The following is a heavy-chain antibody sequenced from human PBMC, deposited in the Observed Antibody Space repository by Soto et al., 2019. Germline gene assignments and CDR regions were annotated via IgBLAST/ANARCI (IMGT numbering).Heavy chain of an antibody. D-gene: IGHD2-2*01. V-gene: IGHV1-18*01. J-gene: IGHJ3*02. Sequence: QVQLVQSGAEVKKPGASVKVSSKASGYTFTSYGISWVRQAPGQGLEWMGWISAYNGNTNYAQKLQGRVTMTTDTSTSTAYMELRSLRSDDTAVYYCARCRSASCYDGDDAFDIWGQGTMVTVSS. CDR1: GYTFTSYG. CDR3: ARCRSASCYDGDDAFDI. CDR2: ISAYNGNT.